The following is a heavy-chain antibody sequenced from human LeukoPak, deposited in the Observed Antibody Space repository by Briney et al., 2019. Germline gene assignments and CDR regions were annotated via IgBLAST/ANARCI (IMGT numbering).Heavy chain of an antibody. V-gene: IGHV4-59*01. CDR2: VSYDGDT. Sequence: SETLSLTCTVSGGSITSYYWSWIRQPPGKGLEWIGYVSYDGDTNYNPSLKSRVTISKDTSKKQFFPKLKSVTAADTAVYYCARTTTSFDDWGQGTLVIVSS. D-gene: IGHD2-2*01. CDR3: ARTTTSFDD. CDR1: GGSITSYY. J-gene: IGHJ4*02.